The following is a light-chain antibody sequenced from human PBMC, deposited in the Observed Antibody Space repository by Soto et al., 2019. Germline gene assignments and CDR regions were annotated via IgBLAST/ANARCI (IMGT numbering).Light chain of an antibody. CDR1: QSVSSSF. CDR2: GTS. Sequence: EIVLTLSPGTLSLSPGERATLSCRTSQSVSSSFLAWYQQIPGQAPRLLLYGTSTRATGIPDRFSGSGSGTDFTLTISRLEPEDFAVYYCQQYGSSLLTFGGGTKVEIK. V-gene: IGKV3-20*01. J-gene: IGKJ4*01. CDR3: QQYGSSLLT.